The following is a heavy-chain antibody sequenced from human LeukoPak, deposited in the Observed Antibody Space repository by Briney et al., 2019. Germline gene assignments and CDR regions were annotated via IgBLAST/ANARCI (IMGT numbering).Heavy chain of an antibody. J-gene: IGHJ4*02. Sequence: SETVPHTCTVSGGSISSYYWSWIRQPPGKELEWIGYIYYSGSTNYNPSLKSRITISVDTSKNQFSLKLSSVTAADTAVYYCARAYYSDSNAPYYFDYWHQSPLLTVSS. CDR3: ARAYYSDSNAPYYFDY. D-gene: IGHD3-22*01. CDR2: IYYSGST. V-gene: IGHV4-59*08. CDR1: GGSISSYY.